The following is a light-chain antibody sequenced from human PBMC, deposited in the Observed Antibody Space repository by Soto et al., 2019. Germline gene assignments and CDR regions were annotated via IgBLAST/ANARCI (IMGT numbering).Light chain of an antibody. Sequence: EIVLTQSPATLSLSPGERATLSCRASQSINRHLAWYRQEPGQAPRLLIYDASNRATGIPARFSGSGSGTDFTLTISSLEPEDFGVYYRQQRSNWPPGTFGGGTKVDIK. CDR2: DAS. CDR3: QQRSNWPPGT. V-gene: IGKV3-11*01. CDR1: QSINRH. J-gene: IGKJ4*01.